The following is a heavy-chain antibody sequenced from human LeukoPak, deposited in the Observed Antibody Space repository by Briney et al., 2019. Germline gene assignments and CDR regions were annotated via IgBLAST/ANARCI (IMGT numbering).Heavy chain of an antibody. V-gene: IGHV4-59*01. CDR2: IYDSGST. CDR1: GGSLSIYY. Sequence: KPSETLSLTCNVSGGSLSIYYLSWIRQPPGKGLEWIAHIYDSGSTKYNPSLKSRATISEDTSKNQFSLKLSSVTAADTAVYYCARTGGYYGSGSYYNYYFDYWGQGTLVTVSS. CDR3: ARTGGYYGSGSYYNYYFDY. D-gene: IGHD3-10*01. J-gene: IGHJ4*02.